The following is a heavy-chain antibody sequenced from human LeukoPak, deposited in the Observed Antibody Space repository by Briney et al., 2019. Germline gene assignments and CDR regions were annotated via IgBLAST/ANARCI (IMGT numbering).Heavy chain of an antibody. CDR2: ISSSGSTI. Sequence: GGSLRLSCAASGFTFSSYEMNWVRQAPGKGLEWVSYISSSGSTIYYADSVKGRFTISRDNAKNSLYLQMNSLRAEDTAVYYCARGWLVINYYYYGMDVWGQGTTVTVSS. V-gene: IGHV3-48*03. CDR3: ARGWLVINYYYYGMDV. D-gene: IGHD6-19*01. J-gene: IGHJ6*02. CDR1: GFTFSSYE.